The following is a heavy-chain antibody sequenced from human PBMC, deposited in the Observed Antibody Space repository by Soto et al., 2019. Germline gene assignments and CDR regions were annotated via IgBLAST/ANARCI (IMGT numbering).Heavy chain of an antibody. J-gene: IGHJ6*02. D-gene: IGHD6-19*01. CDR1: GGSISSSSYY. Sequence: LSLTCTVSGGSISSSSYYWGWIRQPPGKGLEWIGSIYYSGSTYYNPSLKSRVTISVDTSKNQFSLKLSSVTAADTAVYYCARHSGYSSGWPIRYYYYYYGMDVWGQGTTVTVSS. CDR2: IYYSGST. CDR3: ARHSGYSSGWPIRYYYYYYGMDV. V-gene: IGHV4-39*01.